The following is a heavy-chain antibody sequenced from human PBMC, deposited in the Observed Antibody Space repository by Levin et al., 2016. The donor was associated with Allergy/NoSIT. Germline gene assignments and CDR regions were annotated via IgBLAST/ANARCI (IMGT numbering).Heavy chain of an antibody. CDR2: IKQDGSEK. CDR3: AKWMGRFGDSDGMDV. V-gene: IGHV3-7*01. D-gene: IGHD3-10*01. J-gene: IGHJ6*02. Sequence: GSLKISCAASGFTFSSYWMSWVRQAPGKGLEWVANIKQDGSEKYYADSVKGRFTISRDNSKNTLYLQMNSLRAEDTAVYYCAKWMGRFGDSDGMDVWGQGTTVTVSS. CDR1: GFTFSSYW.